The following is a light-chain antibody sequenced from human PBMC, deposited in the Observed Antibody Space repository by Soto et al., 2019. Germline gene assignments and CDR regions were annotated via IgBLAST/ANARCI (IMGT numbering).Light chain of an antibody. CDR1: QSISSN. CDR3: QQYLDWPPTST. J-gene: IGKJ2*01. Sequence: EIVMTQSPATLSVSPGERVTLSCRASQSISSNLAWYQQKPGQAPRLLIYAASARATGTPARFSGSGSGTDFSLAISSLQSEDFAVYYCQQYLDWPPTSTFGQGTKLEIK. CDR2: AAS. V-gene: IGKV3D-15*01.